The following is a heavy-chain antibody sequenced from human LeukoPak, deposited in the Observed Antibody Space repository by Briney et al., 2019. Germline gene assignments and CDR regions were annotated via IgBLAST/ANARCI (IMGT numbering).Heavy chain of an antibody. CDR1: GFTFSSYA. Sequence: GGSLRLSCAASGFTFSSYAMHWVRQAPGKGLEWVAVISYDGSNKYYADSVKGRFTISRDNSKNTLYLQMNSLRAEDTAVYYCARDAIYDSSGYYPYYFDYWGQGTLVTVSS. V-gene: IGHV3-30-3*01. D-gene: IGHD3-22*01. CDR3: ARDAIYDSSGYYPYYFDY. CDR2: ISYDGSNK. J-gene: IGHJ4*02.